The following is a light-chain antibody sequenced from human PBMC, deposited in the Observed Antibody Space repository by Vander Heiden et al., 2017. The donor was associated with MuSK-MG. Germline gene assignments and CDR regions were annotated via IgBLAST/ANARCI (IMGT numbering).Light chain of an antibody. CDR1: KLDRGDHGY. CDR3: SSFTTQSKLV. J-gene: IGLJ2*01. Sequence: QPAVSQPVSVSGLAGQSVTISCNGAKLDRGDHGYISWYRHHPGGAPAPLLYGVKERPPGVPSRFSGSETANSASLTISGLQAEVWGLYYGSSFTTQSKLVFGGGTYLTVL. V-gene: IGLV2-14*03. CDR2: GVK.